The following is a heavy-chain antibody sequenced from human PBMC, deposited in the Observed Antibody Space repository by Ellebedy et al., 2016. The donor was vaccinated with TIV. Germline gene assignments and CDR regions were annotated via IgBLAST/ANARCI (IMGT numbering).Heavy chain of an antibody. Sequence: GASLRLSXAASGFTFSGHWMHWVRQAPGKGPEWVAVIWYHGRNTYYTDSVKGRFPLSRDTSNNTLYLQMNSLRVEDTGVYYCARDCTGGSCAVFGMDVWGQGTTVTVSS. J-gene: IGHJ6*02. CDR1: GFTFSGHW. V-gene: IGHV3-33*08. CDR2: IWYHGRNT. CDR3: ARDCTGGSCAVFGMDV. D-gene: IGHD2-8*02.